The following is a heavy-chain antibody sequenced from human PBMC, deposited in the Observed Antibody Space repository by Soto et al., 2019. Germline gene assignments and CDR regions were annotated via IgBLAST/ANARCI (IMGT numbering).Heavy chain of an antibody. J-gene: IGHJ4*02. CDR2: ISTTSSSI. Sequence: GGSLRLSCAASGFTLSSYSMNWVRQAPGKGLEWISYISTTSSSIYYADSVKGRFTISRDNAKNSLFLQMNSLRDEDTAVYYCASKGVAFDYWGQGALVTVSS. V-gene: IGHV3-48*02. CDR1: GFTLSSYS. CDR3: ASKGVAFDY. D-gene: IGHD5-12*01.